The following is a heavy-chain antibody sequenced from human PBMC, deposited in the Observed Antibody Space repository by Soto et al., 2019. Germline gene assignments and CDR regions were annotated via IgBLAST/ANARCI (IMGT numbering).Heavy chain of an antibody. D-gene: IGHD3-9*01. J-gene: IGHJ4*02. CDR3: AKAGYDILTGYLGY. Sequence: GGSLRLSCAASGFTFSSYAMSWVRQAPGKGLEWVSAISGSGGSTYYADSVKGRFTISRDNSKNTLYLQMNSLRAEDTAVYYCAKAGYDILTGYLGYWGQGTLVTVSS. V-gene: IGHV3-23*01. CDR2: ISGSGGST. CDR1: GFTFSSYA.